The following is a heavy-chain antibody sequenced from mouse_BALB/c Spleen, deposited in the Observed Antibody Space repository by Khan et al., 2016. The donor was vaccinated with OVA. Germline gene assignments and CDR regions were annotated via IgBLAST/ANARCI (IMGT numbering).Heavy chain of an antibody. CDR3: ARSRWLRPPMDY. CDR2: INTNTGEP. V-gene: IGHV9-3*02. CDR1: GYTFTNYG. D-gene: IGHD2-2*01. Sequence: QIQLVQSGPELKKPGETVKISCKASGYTFTNYGMNWVKQSPGKGLKWMGWINTNTGEPTYAEEFKGRFAFSLETSASTAYLQINNIKNEDTATXFGARSRWLRPPMDYWGQGTSVTVSS. J-gene: IGHJ4*01.